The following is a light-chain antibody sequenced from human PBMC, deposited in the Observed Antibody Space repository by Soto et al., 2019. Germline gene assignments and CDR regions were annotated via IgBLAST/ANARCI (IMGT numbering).Light chain of an antibody. CDR1: QSVSSSY. Sequence: ENVLTQSPGTLSLSPGERATLSCRASQSVSSSYLAWYQQKPGQAPRLLIYGTSTRATGIPARFSGSGSGTEFSLTISSLQSEDFAVYYCQQYNNWPLTFGGGTKVEIK. CDR2: GTS. J-gene: IGKJ4*01. CDR3: QQYNNWPLT. V-gene: IGKV3-15*01.